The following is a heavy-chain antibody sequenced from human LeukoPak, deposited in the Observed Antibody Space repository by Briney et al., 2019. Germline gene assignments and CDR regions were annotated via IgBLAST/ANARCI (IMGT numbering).Heavy chain of an antibody. Sequence: GESLKISCAASGFTFDDYAMHWVRQAPGKGLEWVSLISWDGGSTYYADSVKGRFTISRDNSKNSLYLQMNSLRAEDTALYYCAKDISMVRNEYFQHWGQGTLVTVSS. CDR2: ISWDGGST. J-gene: IGHJ1*01. CDR3: AKDISMVRNEYFQH. CDR1: GFTFDDYA. D-gene: IGHD4/OR15-4a*01. V-gene: IGHV3-43D*03.